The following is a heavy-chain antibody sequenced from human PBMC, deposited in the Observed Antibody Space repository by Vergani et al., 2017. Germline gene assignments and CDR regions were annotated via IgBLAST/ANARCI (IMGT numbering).Heavy chain of an antibody. CDR1: GFTVSSNY. CDR2: IYSGGST. Sequence: EVQLVESGGGLVQPGGSLRLSCAASGFTVSSNYISWVRQAPGKGLEWVSVIYSGGSTYYADSVKGRFTISRDNSKNTLYLQMNSLRAEDTAVYYCARDPCSGGSCYSGGFDYWGQGTLVTVSS. D-gene: IGHD2-15*01. CDR3: ARDPCSGGSCYSGGFDY. V-gene: IGHV3-66*02. J-gene: IGHJ4*02.